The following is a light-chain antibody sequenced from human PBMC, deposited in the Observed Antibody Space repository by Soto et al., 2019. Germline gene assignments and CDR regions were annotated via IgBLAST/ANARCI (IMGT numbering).Light chain of an antibody. CDR2: GAS. CDR1: QSVSSSY. J-gene: IGKJ2*01. Sequence: EIVLTQSPGTLSLSPGERATLSCRASQSVSSSYLAWYQQKPGQAPRLLIYGASSRATGIPDRFSGSGSGTVFTLTISRLEPEDFAVYYCQQYGSSPLYTVGQGTKLEIK. V-gene: IGKV3-20*01. CDR3: QQYGSSPLYT.